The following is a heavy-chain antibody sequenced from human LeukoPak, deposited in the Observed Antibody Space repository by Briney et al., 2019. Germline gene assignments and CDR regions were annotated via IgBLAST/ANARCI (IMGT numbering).Heavy chain of an antibody. CDR3: GSGIAATFELYSDY. V-gene: IGHV1-18*01. Sequence: ASVKVSCKASGYTFTKYGITWVRQAPGQGLEWMGWISCYNGNTNYAQKLQGRVTMTTDTSTSTAYMELRSLRSDDTALYYCGSGIAATFELYSDYWGQGTQATVSS. CDR2: ISCYNGNT. CDR1: GYTFTKYG. D-gene: IGHD2-15*01. J-gene: IGHJ4*02.